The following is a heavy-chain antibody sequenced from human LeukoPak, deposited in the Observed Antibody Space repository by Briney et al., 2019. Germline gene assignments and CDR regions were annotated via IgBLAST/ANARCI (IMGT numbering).Heavy chain of an antibody. CDR3: AKDCLVAAAGIAYFDY. J-gene: IGHJ4*02. CDR1: GFTFSSYG. CDR2: IRYDGSNK. V-gene: IGHV3-30*02. D-gene: IGHD6-13*01. Sequence: PGGSLRLSCAESGFTFSSYGMHWVRQAPGKGLEWVAFIRYDGSNKYYADSVKRRFTISRDNSKNTLYLQMNSLRAEDTAVYYCAKDCLVAAAGIAYFDYWGQGTLVTVSS.